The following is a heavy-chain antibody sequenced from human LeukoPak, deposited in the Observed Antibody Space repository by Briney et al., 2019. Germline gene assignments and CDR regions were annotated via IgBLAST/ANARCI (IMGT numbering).Heavy chain of an antibody. V-gene: IGHV4-59*08. CDR2: IYYSGST. CDR1: GGSISSYY. CDR3: ARFYGYPAPYYFDY. D-gene: IGHD5-24*01. Sequence: SETLSLTCTVSGGSISSYYWSWIRQPPGKGLEWIGYIYYSGSTNYSPSLKSRVTISVDTSKNQFSLKLSSVTAADTAVYYCARFYGYPAPYYFDYWGQGTLVTVSS. J-gene: IGHJ4*02.